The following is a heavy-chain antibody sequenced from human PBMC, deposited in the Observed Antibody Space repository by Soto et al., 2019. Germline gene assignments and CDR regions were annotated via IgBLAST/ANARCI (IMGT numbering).Heavy chain of an antibody. J-gene: IGHJ6*02. D-gene: IGHD3-10*01. CDR3: AGYRSLWFGELTPHYGMDV. CDR1: GGAFSSYA. CDR2: TIPIFGTA. Sequence: GASVKFSCKASGGAFSSYAISWVRQAPGQGLEWMGGTIPIFGTANYAQKFQGRVTITADESTSTAYMELSSLRSEDTAVYYCAGYRSLWFGELTPHYGMDVWGQGTTVTVSS. V-gene: IGHV1-69*13.